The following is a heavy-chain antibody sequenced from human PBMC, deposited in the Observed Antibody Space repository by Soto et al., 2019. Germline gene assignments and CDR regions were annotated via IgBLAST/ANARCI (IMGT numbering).Heavy chain of an antibody. CDR1: GFTFRDHA. CDR3: ARALFPDVDIYAMDV. D-gene: IGHD5-12*01. J-gene: IGHJ6*02. CDR2: IWNDGSNK. Sequence: QVHLVESGGGVVQPGRSLRLSCAASGFTFRDHAMHWVRQAPGKGREWLAIIWNDGSNKFYAGSVQGRFTISRDNSKNTVYLQMNTLSAEDTAVYYCARALFPDVDIYAMDVWGQGTTVTVSS. V-gene: IGHV3-33*01.